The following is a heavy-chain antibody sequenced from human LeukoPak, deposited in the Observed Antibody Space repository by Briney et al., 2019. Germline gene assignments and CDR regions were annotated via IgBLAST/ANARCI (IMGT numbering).Heavy chain of an antibody. Sequence: PGGSLRLSCAASGFTFSDYWMHWVRQAPGKGLVWVSLVKSDGSNTSHADSVKGRFTISRDNAKNTLYLQMNSLRAEDTAVYYCARDRSYGLDVWGQGTTVTVSS. CDR1: GFTFSDYW. V-gene: IGHV3-74*01. CDR2: VKSDGSNT. J-gene: IGHJ6*02. CDR3: ARDRSYGLDV.